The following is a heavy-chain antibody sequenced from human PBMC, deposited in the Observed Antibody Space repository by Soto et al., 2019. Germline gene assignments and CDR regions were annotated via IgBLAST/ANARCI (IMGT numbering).Heavy chain of an antibody. Sequence: QVQLVQSGAEVKKPGSSVKVSCKASGGTFSSYAISWVRQAPGQGLEWMGGIIPIFGTANYAQKFRGRVTISADESTSTAYMELSSLRSEDTAVYYCAGGSFPVMVVAVAELDYWGQGTLVTVSS. J-gene: IGHJ4*02. V-gene: IGHV1-69*12. D-gene: IGHD2-21*01. CDR2: IIPIFGTA. CDR3: AGGSFPVMVVAVAELDY. CDR1: GGTFSSYA.